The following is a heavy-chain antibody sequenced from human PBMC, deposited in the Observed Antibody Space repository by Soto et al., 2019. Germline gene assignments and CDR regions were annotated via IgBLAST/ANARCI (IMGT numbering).Heavy chain of an antibody. CDR2: INSDGSST. V-gene: IGHV3-74*01. D-gene: IGHD2-8*02. J-gene: IGHJ4*02. CDR1: GFTFSSYW. Sequence: GGSLRLSCAASGFTFSSYWMHWVRQAPGKGLVWVSRINSDGSSTSYADSVKGRFTISRDNAKNTLYLQMNSLRAEDTAVYYCASLGGGWLGTGLDYWGQGTLVTVSS. CDR3: ASLGGGWLGTGLDY.